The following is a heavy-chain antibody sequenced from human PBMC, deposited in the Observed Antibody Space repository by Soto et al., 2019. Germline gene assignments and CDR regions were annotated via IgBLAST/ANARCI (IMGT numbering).Heavy chain of an antibody. J-gene: IGHJ5*02. Sequence: PGGSLRLSCAASGFTFSSYAMHWVRQAPGKGLEWVAVISYDGSNKYYADSVKGRFTISRDNSKNTLYLQMNSLRAEDTAVYYCARGSRANYYYGSGVTNNWFDPWGQGTLVTVSS. D-gene: IGHD3-10*01. CDR2: ISYDGSNK. CDR1: GFTFSSYA. V-gene: IGHV3-30-3*01. CDR3: ARGSRANYYYGSGVTNNWFDP.